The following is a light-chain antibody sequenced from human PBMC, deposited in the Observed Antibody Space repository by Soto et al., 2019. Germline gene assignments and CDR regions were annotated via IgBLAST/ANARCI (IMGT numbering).Light chain of an antibody. CDR3: QQRSNWPLN. CDR2: DAS. CDR1: QSVSSY. Sequence: EIVLTQSPATLSLSPGERATLSCRASQSVSSYLAWYQQKPGQPPRLVIYDASNRATGIPARLSGSGSGTDFTLTISSLEPEDFAVYYCQQRSNWPLNFGGGTKVEIK. V-gene: IGKV3-11*01. J-gene: IGKJ4*01.